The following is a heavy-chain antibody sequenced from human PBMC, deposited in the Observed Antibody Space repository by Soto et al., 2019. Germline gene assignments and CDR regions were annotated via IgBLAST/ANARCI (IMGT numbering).Heavy chain of an antibody. CDR1: GVSISSHGYF. CDR2: IFYSGST. CDR3: ACIFSGGYSYGFYYIGMDV. D-gene: IGHD5-18*01. V-gene: IGHV4-39*01. Sequence: PSETLSLTCTVSGVSISSHGYFWGWIRQPPGKGLEWIGSIFYSGSTYYNPSLKSRVTISVDTSKNQFSLKLSSVTAADTAVYYCACIFSGGYSYGFYYIGMDVWGQGTTVTVSS. J-gene: IGHJ6*02.